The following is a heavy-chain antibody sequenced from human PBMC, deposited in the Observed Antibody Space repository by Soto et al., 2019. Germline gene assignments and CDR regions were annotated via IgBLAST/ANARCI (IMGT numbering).Heavy chain of an antibody. J-gene: IGHJ4*02. CDR1: GYTFSSYF. Sequence: QVQLVQSGAEVKKPGASVKVSCKASGYTFSSYFISWVRQAPGQGLEWMGWISAYNGNTNYAQKLQGRVTITTDTSTNTADMELRSLRSDDTAVYYCARDLPPVDYWGQGTLVTVSS. CDR2: ISAYNGNT. V-gene: IGHV1-18*01. CDR3: ARDLPPVDY.